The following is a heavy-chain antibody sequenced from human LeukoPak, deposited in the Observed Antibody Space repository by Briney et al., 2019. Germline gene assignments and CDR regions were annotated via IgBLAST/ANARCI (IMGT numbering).Heavy chain of an antibody. V-gene: IGHV1-46*01. CDR2: INPSGGST. Sequence: ASVKVSCKASGYTFTSYYMHWVRQAPGQGLEWMGIINPSGGSTSYAQKFQGRVTMTRDTSTSTVYMELSSLRSEDTAVYYCAREVGHDFWSGYPRYYYGMDVWGQRTTVTVSS. CDR3: AREVGHDFWSGYPRYYYGMDV. J-gene: IGHJ6*02. CDR1: GYTFTSYY. D-gene: IGHD3-3*01.